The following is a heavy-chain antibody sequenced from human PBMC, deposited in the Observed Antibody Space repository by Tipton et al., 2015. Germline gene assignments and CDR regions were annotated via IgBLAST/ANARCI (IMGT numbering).Heavy chain of an antibody. J-gene: IGHJ6*02. CDR1: GTSISSSAYY. CDR3: ARSRTNIVVVPADYGMDV. CDR2: GHYSGRA. V-gene: IGHV4-39*07. Sequence: TLSLTCNVSGTSISSSAYYWAWIRQPPGKGLEWIGSGHYSGRAYYNPSLMGRVTISVDTSKKQFSLRLTSVTAADTAVYYCARSRTNIVVVPADYGMDVWGQGTTVTVSS. D-gene: IGHD2-2*01.